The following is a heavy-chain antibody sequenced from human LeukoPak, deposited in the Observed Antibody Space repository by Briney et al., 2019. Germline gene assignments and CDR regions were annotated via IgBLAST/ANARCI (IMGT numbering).Heavy chain of an antibody. CDR1: GFTFSDYY. V-gene: IGHV3-11*01. CDR3: ASNPLLGYCSGGSCPENPYYYYGMDV. CDR2: ISSTGSTI. D-gene: IGHD2-15*01. J-gene: IGHJ6*02. Sequence: GGSLRLSCAASGFTFSDYYMSWIRQAPGKGLEWVSHISSTGSTINYADSVKGRFTISRDNAKNSLYLQMNSLTAEDTAVYYCASNPLLGYCSGGSCPENPYYYYGMDVWGQGTTVTVSS.